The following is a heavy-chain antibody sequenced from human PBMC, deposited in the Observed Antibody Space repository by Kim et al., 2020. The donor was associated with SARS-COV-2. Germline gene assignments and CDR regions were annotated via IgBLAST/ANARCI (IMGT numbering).Heavy chain of an antibody. CDR2: T. J-gene: IGHJ4*02. Sequence: THYNPSLKGRVTISVDPSKNQFSLKLSSVTAADTAVYYCASSRWELPIDYWGQGTLVTVSS. CDR3: ASSRWELPIDY. V-gene: IGHV4-34*01. D-gene: IGHD1-26*01.